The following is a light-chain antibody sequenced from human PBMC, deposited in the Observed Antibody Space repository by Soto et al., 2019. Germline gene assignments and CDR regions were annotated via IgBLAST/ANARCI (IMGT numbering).Light chain of an antibody. V-gene: IGLV2-8*01. CDR3: SSYAGSNNQV. J-gene: IGLJ1*01. CDR2: EVS. CDR1: SSDVGGYNY. Sequence: QSALTQPRSASGSPGQSVTISCTGTSSDVGGYNYVSWYQQHPGRAPKLMIYEVSKRPSGVPDRFSGSKSGNTASLTVSGLQTEDEADYYCSSYAGSNNQVFGTGTKVTVL.